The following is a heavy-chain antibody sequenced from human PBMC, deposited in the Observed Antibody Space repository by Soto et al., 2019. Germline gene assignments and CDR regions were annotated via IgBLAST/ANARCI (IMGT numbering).Heavy chain of an antibody. V-gene: IGHV4-39*01. J-gene: IGHJ4*02. CDR3: ARHALEDASIDY. CDR2: IYYSGST. D-gene: IGHD3-3*01. CDR1: GGSISSSSYY. Sequence: SETLSLTCTVSGGSISSSSYYWGWIRQPPGKGLEWIGSIYYSGSTYYNPSLKSRVTISVDTSKNQFSLKLSSVTAADTAVYYCARHALEDASIDYWGQGTLVTVSS.